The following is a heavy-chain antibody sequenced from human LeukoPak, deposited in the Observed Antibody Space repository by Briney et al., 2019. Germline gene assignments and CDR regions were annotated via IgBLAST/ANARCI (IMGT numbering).Heavy chain of an antibody. V-gene: IGHV3-53*01. D-gene: IGHD3-22*01. CDR1: GFTVSSNY. J-gene: IGHJ4*02. Sequence: PGGSLRLSCAASGFTVSSNYMSWVRQAPGKGLEWVSVIYRGGSKDYGDSVKGRFTISRDNSKNTLYLQMNSLRAEDTAIYYCAKGYYYDTGGPYYFDYWGQGTLVTVSS. CDR3: AKGYYYDTGGPYYFDY. CDR2: IYRGGSK.